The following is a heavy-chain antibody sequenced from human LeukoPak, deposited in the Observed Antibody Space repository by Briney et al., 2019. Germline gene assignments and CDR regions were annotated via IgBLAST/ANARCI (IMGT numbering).Heavy chain of an antibody. CDR1: GGSISSGSYY. D-gene: IGHD5-18*01. Sequence: SETLSLTCTVSGGSISSGSYYWGWIRQPPGKGLEWIGSIYYSGSTYYNPSLKSRVTISVDTSKNQFSLKLSSVTAADTAVYYCAREALHSYGYITPFDYWGQGTLVTVSS. J-gene: IGHJ4*02. CDR3: AREALHSYGYITPFDY. V-gene: IGHV4-39*07. CDR2: IYYSGST.